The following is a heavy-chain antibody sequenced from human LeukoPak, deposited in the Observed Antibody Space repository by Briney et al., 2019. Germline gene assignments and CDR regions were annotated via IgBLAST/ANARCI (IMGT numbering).Heavy chain of an antibody. CDR2: IGTSVNAI. CDR3: ARDSVWFGELLN. CDR1: GFIFSVFD. V-gene: IGHV3-48*03. Sequence: GGSLRLSCAASGFIFSVFDMSWVRQAPGKGLEWIAHIGTSVNAIYYADSVKGRFTISRDNARNSLYLQMDSLRVEDTAVYYCARDSVWFGELLNWGQGALVTVSS. J-gene: IGHJ4*02. D-gene: IGHD3-10*01.